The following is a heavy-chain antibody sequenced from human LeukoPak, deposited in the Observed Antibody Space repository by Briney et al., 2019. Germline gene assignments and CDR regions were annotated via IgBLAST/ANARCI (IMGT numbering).Heavy chain of an antibody. CDR3: ARVTGDTPSAPPEYFDY. CDR2: IYYSGST. J-gene: IGHJ4*02. V-gene: IGHV4-39*07. CDR1: GGSISSSSYY. Sequence: SETLSLTCTVSGGSISSSSYYWGWIRQPPGKGLEWIGSIYYSGSTYYNPSLKSRVTISVDTSKDQFSLKLSSVTAADTAVYYCARVTGDTPSAPPEYFDYWGQGTLVTVSS. D-gene: IGHD5-18*01.